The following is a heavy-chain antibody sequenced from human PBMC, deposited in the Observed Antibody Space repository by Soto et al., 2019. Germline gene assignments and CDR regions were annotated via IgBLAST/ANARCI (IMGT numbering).Heavy chain of an antibody. CDR2: IYYSGST. Sequence: SETLSLTCTVSGGSISSYYWSWIRQPPGKGLEWIGYIYYSGSTNYNPSLKNRITISVDTSKNQFSLKLNSETAKDTAVYYCARCGDTGYYMDVWGKGTTVTVSS. CDR3: ARCGDTGYYMDV. J-gene: IGHJ6*03. V-gene: IGHV4-59*08. CDR1: GGSISSYY. D-gene: IGHD5-18*01.